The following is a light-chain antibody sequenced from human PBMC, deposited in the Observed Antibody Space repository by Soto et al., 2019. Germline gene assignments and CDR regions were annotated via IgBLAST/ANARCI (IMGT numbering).Light chain of an antibody. Sequence: QSVLTQPASVSGSPGQSITISCTGTSSDVGGYIYVSWYRQHPGKAPKPIIYEVSNRPSGVSNRFSGSKSGNTASLTISGLQAEDEADYYCSSYTSMTTLVFGTVTKLTVL. V-gene: IGLV2-14*01. CDR3: SSYTSMTTLV. CDR1: SSDVGGYIY. J-gene: IGLJ1*01. CDR2: EVS.